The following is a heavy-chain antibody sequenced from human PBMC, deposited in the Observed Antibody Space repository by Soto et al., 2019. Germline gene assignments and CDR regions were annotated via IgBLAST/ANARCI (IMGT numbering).Heavy chain of an antibody. D-gene: IGHD7-27*01. CDR3: ASRTGRNYYGMDV. CDR2: LYYDGSI. V-gene: IGHV4-59*01. Sequence: QVQLQESGPGLVKPSETLSLTCTVSGGSITHYYWSWIRQPPGKGLEWIGYLYYDGSIKYNPSLKSRVTISIDTSKSQFSVRLSSVTAADTAVYYCASRTGRNYYGMDVWGQGTTVTVSS. CDR1: GGSITHYY. J-gene: IGHJ6*02.